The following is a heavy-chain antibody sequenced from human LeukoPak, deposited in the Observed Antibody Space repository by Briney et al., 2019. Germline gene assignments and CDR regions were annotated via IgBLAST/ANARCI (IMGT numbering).Heavy chain of an antibody. CDR1: GYTFTMYD. CDR2: MNPKRGNT. V-gene: IGHV1-8*01. Sequence: GASVSVSFKASGYTFTMYDINGGRQAPGQGVGRMGWMNPKRGNTGYIQKFQGRVTMTSNTSISTAYMELSSLRSEDTAVYYCARGRSSSWYLSGDWFDPWGQGTLVTVSS. J-gene: IGHJ5*02. D-gene: IGHD6-13*01. CDR3: ARGRSSSWYLSGDWFDP.